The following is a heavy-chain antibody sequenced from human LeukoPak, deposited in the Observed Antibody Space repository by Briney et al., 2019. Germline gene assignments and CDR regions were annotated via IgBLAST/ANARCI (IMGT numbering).Heavy chain of an antibody. Sequence: GASVKVSCKASGYGFSDVYFNWVRQAPGQGLEWMGWINPHSGATNYAQRFQGGVSMDASIDTAYMELSRLTSDDTAVYYCATSSSVTHTRDPWGQGTLVTVSS. CDR2: INPHSGAT. CDR1: GYGFSDVY. J-gene: IGHJ5*02. V-gene: IGHV1-2*02. D-gene: IGHD5/OR15-5a*01. CDR3: ATSSSVTHTRDP.